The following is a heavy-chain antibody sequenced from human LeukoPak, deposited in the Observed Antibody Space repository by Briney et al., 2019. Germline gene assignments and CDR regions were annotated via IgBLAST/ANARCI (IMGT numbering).Heavy chain of an antibody. J-gene: IGHJ4*02. Sequence: PGRSLRLSCAASGFTFSSYGMHWVRQAPGKGLEWVAVISYDGSNKYYADSVKGRFTISRDNSKNTLYLQMNSLRAEDTAVYYCAKEKEWFGESIVATIFDHWGQGTLVTVSS. CDR2: ISYDGSNK. CDR1: GFTFSSYG. V-gene: IGHV3-30*18. CDR3: AKEKEWFGESIVATIFDH. D-gene: IGHD5-12*01.